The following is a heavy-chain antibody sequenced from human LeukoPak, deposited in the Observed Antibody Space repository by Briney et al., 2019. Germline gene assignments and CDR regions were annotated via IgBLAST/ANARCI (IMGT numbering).Heavy chain of an antibody. CDR1: GFTFSNYW. J-gene: IGHJ3*02. D-gene: IGHD1-26*01. Sequence: GGSLRLSCAASGFTFSNYWMTWVRQAPGKGLEWVSAISGSGGSTYYADSVKGRFTISRDNSKNTLYLQMNSLRAEDTAVYYCARDSGYAFDIWGQGTMVTVSS. V-gene: IGHV3-23*01. CDR3: ARDSGYAFDI. CDR2: ISGSGGST.